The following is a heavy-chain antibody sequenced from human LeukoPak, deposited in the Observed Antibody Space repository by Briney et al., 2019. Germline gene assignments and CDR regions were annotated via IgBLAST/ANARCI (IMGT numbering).Heavy chain of an antibody. D-gene: IGHD3/OR15-3a*01. V-gene: IGHV4-30-4*01. CDR2: ISYSGST. CDR3: AKGGLATYNWFDP. J-gene: IGHJ5*02. CDR1: GGSISSGDYY. Sequence: PSETLSLTCTVSGGSISSGDYYWSWLRQPPGMGLEWIGDISYSGSTYYNPSLRSRLSTSVDRSNNQFSLRLTSVTAADTAVYYCAKGGLATYNWFDPWGQGTLVIVSS.